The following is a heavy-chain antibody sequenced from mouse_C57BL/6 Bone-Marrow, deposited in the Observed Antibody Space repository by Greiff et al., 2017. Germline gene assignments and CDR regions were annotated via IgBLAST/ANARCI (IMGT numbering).Heavy chain of an antibody. CDR1: GYTFTSYW. D-gene: IGHD1-1*01. CDR2: INPSIGGT. CDR3: ASLRAMDY. V-gene: IGHV1-53*01. Sequence: QVQLKQPGTELVKPGASVKLSCKASGYTFTSYWMHWVKQRPGQGLEWIGNINPSIGGTNYNEQFKSKATLTVDKSASTDYLQLRSLTSEDSAVYYCASLRAMDYWGQGTSVTVSS. J-gene: IGHJ4*01.